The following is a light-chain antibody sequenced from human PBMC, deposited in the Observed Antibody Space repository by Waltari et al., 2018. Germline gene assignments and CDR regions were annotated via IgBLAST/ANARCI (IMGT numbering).Light chain of an antibody. CDR2: EVS. J-gene: IGLJ2*01. V-gene: IGLV2-8*01. Sequence: QSALTQPPSASGSPGQSVTIPCTGTSTDLGVYTYGAWYQQHPGKAPKPLIYEVSERPSGVPDRFSGSKSGITASLTVFGLQTEDEADYYCASFAGSNTLFGGGTKLTVL. CDR3: ASFAGSNTL. CDR1: STDLGVYTY.